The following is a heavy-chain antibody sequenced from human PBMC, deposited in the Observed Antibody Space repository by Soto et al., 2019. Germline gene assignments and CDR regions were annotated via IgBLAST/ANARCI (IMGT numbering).Heavy chain of an antibody. Sequence: QVQLVQSGAEVKKPGASVKVSCKASGYTFTSYDINWVRQATGQGLEWMGWMNPNSGNTGYAQKFQGRVTMTRNTSTSTAYMELSSLRFEDTAVYYCARGLGSFGWSCYYMGGFDIWGQGTMVTVSS. CDR1: GYTFTSYD. J-gene: IGHJ3*02. V-gene: IGHV1-8*01. CDR2: MNPNSGNT. D-gene: IGHD3-3*01. CDR3: ARGLGSFGWSCYYMGGFDI.